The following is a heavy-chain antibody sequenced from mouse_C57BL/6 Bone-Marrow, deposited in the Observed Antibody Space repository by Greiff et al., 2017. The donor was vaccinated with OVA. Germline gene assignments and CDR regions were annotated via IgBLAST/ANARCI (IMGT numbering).Heavy chain of an antibody. CDR1: GFSLTSYG. CDR3: AKNFVYYGNYDAMDY. J-gene: IGHJ4*01. CDR2: IWRGGST. D-gene: IGHD2-1*01. Sequence: VQLQQSGPGLVQPSQSLSITCTVSGFSLTSYGVHWVRQSPGKGLEWLGVIWRGGSTDYNAAFMSRLSITKDNSKSQVFFKMNSLQADDTAIYYCAKNFVYYGNYDAMDYWGQGTSVTVSS. V-gene: IGHV2-5*01.